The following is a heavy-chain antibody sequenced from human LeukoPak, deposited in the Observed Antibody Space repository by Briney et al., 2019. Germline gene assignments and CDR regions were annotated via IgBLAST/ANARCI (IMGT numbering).Heavy chain of an antibody. J-gene: IGHJ4*02. CDR1: GFTFSSYA. CDR2: ISGSGGST. V-gene: IGHV3-23*01. D-gene: IGHD5-12*01. CDR3: AKYSLKTQMRLLGGYAFGY. Sequence: TGGSLRLSCAASGFTFSSYAMSWVRQAPGKGPEWVSAISGSGGSTYYADSVKGRFTISRDNSKNTLYLQMNSLRAEDTAVYYCAKYSLKTQMRLLGGYAFGYWGQGTLVTVSS.